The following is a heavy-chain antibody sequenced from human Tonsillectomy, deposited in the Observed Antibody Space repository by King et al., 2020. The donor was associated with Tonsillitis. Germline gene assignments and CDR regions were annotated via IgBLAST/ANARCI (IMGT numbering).Heavy chain of an antibody. Sequence: IQLVQSGAEVKKPGASVKVSCKASGYTFTDYYIHWVRQAPGQGLEWMGWINPYSGDTNYAQKFQGGVTMTRDTSLSTAYMEMNRLTSYDTAVYYCASGRYCSGGSCYSHFDYWGQGTPVTVSS. J-gene: IGHJ4*02. CDR3: ASGRYCSGGSCYSHFDY. CDR2: INPYSGDT. D-gene: IGHD2-15*01. V-gene: IGHV1-2*02. CDR1: GYTFTDYY.